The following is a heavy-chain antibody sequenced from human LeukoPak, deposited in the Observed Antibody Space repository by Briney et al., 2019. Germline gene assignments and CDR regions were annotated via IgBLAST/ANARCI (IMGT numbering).Heavy chain of an antibody. Sequence: SETLSLTCTVSGGSISSYYWSWIRQPPGKGLEWIGYIYYRGSTNYNPSLKSRVTISVDTSKNQFSLKLSSVTAADTAVYYCARVVPVAPYYYGMDVWGQGTTVTVSS. CDR2: IYYRGST. CDR3: ARVVPVAPYYYGMDV. J-gene: IGHJ6*02. CDR1: GGSISSYY. D-gene: IGHD2-2*01. V-gene: IGHV4-59*08.